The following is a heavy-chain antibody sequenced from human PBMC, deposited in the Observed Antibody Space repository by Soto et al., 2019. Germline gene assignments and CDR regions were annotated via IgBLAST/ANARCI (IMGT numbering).Heavy chain of an antibody. J-gene: IGHJ5*02. CDR2: IYYSGST. CDR3: ARGWRQLVPNWFDP. Sequence: QVQLQESGPGLVKPSETLSLTCTVSGGSISSYYWSWIRQPPGKGLGWIGYIYYSGSTNYNPSLKSRVTISVDTSKNQFALKLSSVTAADTAVYYCARGWRQLVPNWFDPWGQGTLVTVSS. V-gene: IGHV4-59*01. D-gene: IGHD6-6*01. CDR1: GGSISSYY.